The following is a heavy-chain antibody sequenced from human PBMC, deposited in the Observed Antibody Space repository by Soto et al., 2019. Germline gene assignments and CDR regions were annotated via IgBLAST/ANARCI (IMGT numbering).Heavy chain of an antibody. D-gene: IGHD2-2*01. J-gene: IGHJ4*02. CDR1: GFNFIKYG. V-gene: IGHV3-33*05. CDR3: AREADPSNHFSVFDY. Sequence: QVQLVESGGGVVQPGRSLRLSCAASGFNFIKYGMHWVRQAPGKGLEWIAGMSSDGSYTPYADSMKGRFTISRDNAKNTLFLQMHSLRAEDTAVYFCAREADPSNHFSVFDYWGQRTLVTVSS. CDR2: MSSDGSYT.